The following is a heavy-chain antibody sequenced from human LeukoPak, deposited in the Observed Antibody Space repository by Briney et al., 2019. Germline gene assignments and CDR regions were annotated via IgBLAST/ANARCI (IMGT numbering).Heavy chain of an antibody. CDR3: AMGALWLEHGSFDY. V-gene: IGHV3-30-3*01. D-gene: IGHD1/OR15-1a*01. CDR1: GFTFNSYA. CDR2: ISYDGSNK. Sequence: GGSLRLSCAASGFTFNSYAMHWVRQAPGKGLEWVAVISYDGSNKYYADSVKGRFTISRDNSKNTLYLQMNSLRAEDTAVYYCAMGALWLEHGSFDYWGQGTLVTVSS. J-gene: IGHJ4*02.